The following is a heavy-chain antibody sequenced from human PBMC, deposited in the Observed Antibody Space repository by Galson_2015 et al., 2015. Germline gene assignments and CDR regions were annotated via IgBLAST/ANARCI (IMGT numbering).Heavy chain of an antibody. CDR1: GGSISSYY. CDR2: IYYSGST. Sequence: LSLTCTVSGGSISSYYWSWIRQPPGKGLEWIGYIYYSGSTNYNPSLKSRVTISVDTSKNQFSLKLSSVTAADTAVYYCASNDYGDYGFDYWGQGTLVTVSS. CDR3: ASNDYGDYGFDY. J-gene: IGHJ4*02. V-gene: IGHV4-59*01. D-gene: IGHD4-17*01.